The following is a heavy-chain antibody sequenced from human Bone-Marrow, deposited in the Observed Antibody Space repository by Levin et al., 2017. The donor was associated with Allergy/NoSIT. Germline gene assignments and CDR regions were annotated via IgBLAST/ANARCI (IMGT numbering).Heavy chain of an antibody. V-gene: IGHV5-51*01. J-gene: IGHJ6*02. D-gene: IGHD3-16*01. Sequence: GEALKISCPASFSPFPLSFLFFFLPLPFKGLEGGGIIYPGDSENRYSASFEGQVTISVEKSISIAYLQWRSLKASDTAMYYCARRMGGYRESDYDEATDFYYHYGMDVWGQGTTVTVSS. CDR3: ARRMGGYRESDYDEATDFYYHYGMDV. CDR2: IYPGDSEN. CDR1: FSPFPLSF.